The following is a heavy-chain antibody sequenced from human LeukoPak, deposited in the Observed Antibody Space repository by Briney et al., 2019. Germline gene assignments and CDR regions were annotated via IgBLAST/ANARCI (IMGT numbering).Heavy chain of an antibody. V-gene: IGHV4-59*08. J-gene: IGHJ4*02. CDR2: VYYTGST. Sequence: SETLSLTCSVSGGSVSSYYWSWIRQPPGKGLEWIGYVYYTGSTNSSPSLKGRVTMSLDTSKNQFSLRLSSVTAADTAVYFCARHRSYSSSSYFDYWGQGSLVTVSS. CDR1: GGSVSSYY. D-gene: IGHD6-6*01. CDR3: ARHRSYSSSSYFDY.